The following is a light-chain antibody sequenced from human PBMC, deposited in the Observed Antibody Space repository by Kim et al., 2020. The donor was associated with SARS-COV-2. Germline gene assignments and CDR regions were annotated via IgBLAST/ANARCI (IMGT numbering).Light chain of an antibody. CDR2: GAS. J-gene: IGKJ1*01. Sequence: ASVGDTVTITCRASQGISTSLAWYQQKPEKAPKSLLYGASSLQSGVPSRFSGSGSGTDFTLTIRSLQPEDFATYYCQQYSTYPRTFGQGTKVEIK. CDR1: QGISTS. V-gene: IGKV1D-16*01. CDR3: QQYSTYPRT.